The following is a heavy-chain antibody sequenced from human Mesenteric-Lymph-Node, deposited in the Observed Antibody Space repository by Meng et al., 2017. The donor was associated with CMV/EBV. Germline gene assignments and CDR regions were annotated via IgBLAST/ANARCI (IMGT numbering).Heavy chain of an antibody. Sequence: GESLKISCVASGFTFSSYEMNWVRQAPGKGLEWVSYISSSGSTIYYADSVKGRFTISRDNAKNSLYLQVNRLRLEDTAVYYCAKEALGSHPYNWLDPWGQGTVVTVSS. CDR2: ISSSGSTI. CDR1: GFTFSSYE. CDR3: AKEALGSHPYNWLDP. D-gene: IGHD6-19*01. V-gene: IGHV3-48*03. J-gene: IGHJ5*02.